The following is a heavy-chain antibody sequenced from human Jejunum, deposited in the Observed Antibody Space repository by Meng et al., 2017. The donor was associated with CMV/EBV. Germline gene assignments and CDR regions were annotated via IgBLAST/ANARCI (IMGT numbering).Heavy chain of an antibody. J-gene: IGHJ4*02. V-gene: IGHV3-48*03. CDR3: TRDSQHHLY. D-gene: IGHD6-13*01. CDR2: ISPSGNNI. Sequence: AASGFRFSCCEVDWIGQAPGKGLEWVAFISPSGNNIHCADSVKGRFALSRDNTKNSLYLQMSGLRAEDTAVYYCTRDSQHHLYWGQGALVTVSS. CDR1: GFRFSCCE.